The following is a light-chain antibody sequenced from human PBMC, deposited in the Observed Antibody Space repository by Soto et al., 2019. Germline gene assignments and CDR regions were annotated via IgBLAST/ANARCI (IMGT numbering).Light chain of an antibody. CDR2: AAS. J-gene: IGKJ5*01. Sequence: AIRMTQSPSSLSASTGDRVTITCRASQGISSYLAWYQQKPGKAPKLLIYAASTLQSGVPSRFSGSGSGTDFTLTISSLQPEDFAIYYCQQTYTTPEITFDQGTRLEIK. V-gene: IGKV1-8*01. CDR1: QGISSY. CDR3: QQTYTTPEIT.